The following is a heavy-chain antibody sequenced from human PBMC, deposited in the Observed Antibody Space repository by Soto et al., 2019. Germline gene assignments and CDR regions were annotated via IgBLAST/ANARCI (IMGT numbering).Heavy chain of an antibody. V-gene: IGHV1-69*02. CDR1: GGTFSSYT. CDR2: IIPILGIA. D-gene: IGHD3-10*01. CDR3: PGGPYYYGAGSYYYGPLDY. Sequence: QVQLVQSGAEVKKPGSSVKVSCKASGGTFSSYTISWVRQAPVQGLEWMGRIIPILGIANYAQKFQGRVTITADKSTRPAYREPSSLTCDNTAAYSCPGGPYYYGAGSYYYGPLDYWGQGTLVTVSS. J-gene: IGHJ4*02.